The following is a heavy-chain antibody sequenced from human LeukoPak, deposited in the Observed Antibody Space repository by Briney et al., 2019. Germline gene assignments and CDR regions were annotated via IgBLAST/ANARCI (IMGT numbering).Heavy chain of an antibody. CDR1: GFTFSSYW. CDR3: ARLVHSSSWYYGWFDP. Sequence: GGSLRLSCAASGFTFSSYWMTWVRQAPGKGLGWVANIKQDGSEKYYVDSVKGRFTISRDNAKNSLYLQMNSLRAEDTAVYSCARLVHSSSWYYGWFDPWGQGTLVTVSS. J-gene: IGHJ5*02. D-gene: IGHD6-13*01. CDR2: IKQDGSEK. V-gene: IGHV3-7*01.